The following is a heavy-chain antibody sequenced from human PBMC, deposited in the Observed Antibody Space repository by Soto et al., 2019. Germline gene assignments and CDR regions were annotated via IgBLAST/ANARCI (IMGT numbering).Heavy chain of an antibody. V-gene: IGHV3-48*01. Sequence: EVQLVESGGGLVQPGGSLRLSCAASGFTFSSYSMNWVRQAPGKGLEWVSYISSSSSTIYYADSVKGRFTISRDNAKNSLYLQMNSLRAEDTAVYYCARDMAPITGAINWFDPWGQGTLVTVSS. CDR3: ARDMAPITGAINWFDP. CDR2: ISSSSSTI. J-gene: IGHJ5*02. D-gene: IGHD1-7*01. CDR1: GFTFSSYS.